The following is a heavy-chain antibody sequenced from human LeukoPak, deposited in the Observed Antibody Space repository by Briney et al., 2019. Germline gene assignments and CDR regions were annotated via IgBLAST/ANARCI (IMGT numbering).Heavy chain of an antibody. D-gene: IGHD3-22*01. Sequence: GGSLRLSCVVSGFTSSSYSMNWVRQAPGRGLEWVSSISSSSSYIYYADSVKGRFTISRDNAKNSLYLQMNSLRAEDTAVYYCANTLGDSSGYYAPARFNFDYWGQGTLVTVSS. CDR1: GFTSSSYS. CDR2: ISSSSSYI. J-gene: IGHJ4*02. V-gene: IGHV3-21*04. CDR3: ANTLGDSSGYYAPARFNFDY.